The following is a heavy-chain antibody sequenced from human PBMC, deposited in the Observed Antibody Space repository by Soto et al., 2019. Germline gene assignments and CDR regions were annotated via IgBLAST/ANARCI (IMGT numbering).Heavy chain of an antibody. D-gene: IGHD5-18*01. CDR3: ARGGIQLWPEDY. J-gene: IGHJ4*02. V-gene: IGHV4-31*01. CDR2: ISYSGSS. CDR1: GGSISSSGYY. Sequence: QVHLQESGPGLVKPSQTLSLTCTVSGGSISSSGYYWSWIRQHPGKGLEWIGYISYSGSSYYNPSLKSLVTISLDTSKNQFSLKLSSVTAADTAVYYCARGGIQLWPEDYWGQGTLVTVSS.